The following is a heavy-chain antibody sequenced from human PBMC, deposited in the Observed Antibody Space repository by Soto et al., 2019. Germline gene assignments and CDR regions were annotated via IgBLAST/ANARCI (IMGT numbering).Heavy chain of an antibody. V-gene: IGHV1-69*06. Sequence: SVKVSCKASGGTFSSYAFSWVRQAPGQGLEWMGGIIPIFGTANYAQKFQGRVTITADKSTSTAYMELSSLRSEDTAVYYCARGGYSGFDYDYYYYGMDVWGQGTTVTVSS. J-gene: IGHJ6*02. D-gene: IGHD5-12*01. CDR3: ARGGYSGFDYDYYYYGMDV. CDR1: GGTFSSYA. CDR2: IIPIFGTA.